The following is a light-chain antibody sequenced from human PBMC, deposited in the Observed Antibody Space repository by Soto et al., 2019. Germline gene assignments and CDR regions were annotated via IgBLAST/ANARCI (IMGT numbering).Light chain of an antibody. CDR3: QQYGSSPYT. CDR1: QSVTSNY. Sequence: EIVLTQSPGTLSVSSGESATLSCRASQSVTSNYVAWYQQKPGLPPRLLIFGASNRATGIPDRFSGGVSGTDFTLTISRLEPEDFALYFCQQYGSSPYTFGLGTKLE. J-gene: IGKJ2*01. CDR2: GAS. V-gene: IGKV3-20*01.